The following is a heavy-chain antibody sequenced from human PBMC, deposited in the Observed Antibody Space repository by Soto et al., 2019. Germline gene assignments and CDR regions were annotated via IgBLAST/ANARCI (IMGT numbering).Heavy chain of an antibody. Sequence: EVQLEESGGGLIQPGGSLRLSCAASGFSVSSNYMSWVRQAPEKGLEWVSVFYSGGSTYYADSVKGRFTISRDNSKNTLYLKMNSLRAEDTAVYYCARSLPCEKYFGEYYFDCWGQGTLVTVSS. CDR2: FYSGGST. D-gene: IGHD3-16*01. CDR3: ARSLPCEKYFGEYYFDC. J-gene: IGHJ4*02. V-gene: IGHV3-53*01. CDR1: GFSVSSNY.